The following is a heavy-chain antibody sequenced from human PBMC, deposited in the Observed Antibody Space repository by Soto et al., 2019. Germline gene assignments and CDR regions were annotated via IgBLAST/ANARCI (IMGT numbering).Heavy chain of an antibody. CDR2: VNPTGDTT. CDR3: AREASGGPFKWFDP. Sequence: QVQLVQSGAEVKKPGASVRISCKASGYTFTNYYIHWVRQISGQGLEWVGRVNPTGDTTTFAQKFQGRVTITRDTSTTTVYMELSSLGSEDTATYYCAREASGGPFKWFDPWGQGTLVTVSS. V-gene: IGHV1-46*01. D-gene: IGHD1-26*01. CDR1: GYTFTNYY. J-gene: IGHJ5*02.